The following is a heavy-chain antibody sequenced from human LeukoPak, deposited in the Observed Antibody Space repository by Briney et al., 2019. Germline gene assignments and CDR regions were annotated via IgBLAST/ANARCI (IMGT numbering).Heavy chain of an antibody. CDR1: GGSISSSSYY. CDR3: ARPFSYSSGWYYFDY. Sequence: SETLSLTCTVSGGSISSSSYYWGWIRQPPGKGLEWIGSIYYSGSTYYNPSLKSRVTISVDTSENQFSLKLSSVTAADTAVYYCARPFSYSSGWYYFDYWGQGTLVTVSS. J-gene: IGHJ4*02. V-gene: IGHV4-39*01. CDR2: IYYSGST. D-gene: IGHD6-19*01.